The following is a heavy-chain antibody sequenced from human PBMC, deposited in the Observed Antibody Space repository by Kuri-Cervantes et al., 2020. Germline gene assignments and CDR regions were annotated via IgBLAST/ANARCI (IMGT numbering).Heavy chain of an antibody. Sequence: SETLSLTCAVYGGSFSGYYWSWIRQPPGKGLEWIGYIYYSGSTNYNPSLKSRVTISVDTSKNQFSLKLSSVTAADTAVYYCATTADSSGYYLNFDYWGQGTQVTVSS. CDR1: GGSFSGYY. CDR3: ATTADSSGYYLNFDY. D-gene: IGHD3-22*01. V-gene: IGHV4-59*01. J-gene: IGHJ4*02. CDR2: IYYSGST.